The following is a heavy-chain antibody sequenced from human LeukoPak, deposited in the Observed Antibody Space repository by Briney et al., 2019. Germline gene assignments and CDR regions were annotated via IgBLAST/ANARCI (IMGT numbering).Heavy chain of an antibody. D-gene: IGHD6-13*01. CDR3: AKDSSSWYEDY. Sequence: GGSLRLSCAASGFTFCRYGMNWGRQAPGKGVEWVSAISGSGGSTYYADSVKGRFTISRDNSKNTLYLQMNSLRAEDTAVYYCAKDSSSWYEDYWGQGTLVTVSS. CDR2: ISGSGGST. CDR1: GFTFCRYG. V-gene: IGHV3-23*01. J-gene: IGHJ4*02.